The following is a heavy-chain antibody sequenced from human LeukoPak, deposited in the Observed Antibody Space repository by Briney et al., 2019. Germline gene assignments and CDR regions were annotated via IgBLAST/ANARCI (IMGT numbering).Heavy chain of an antibody. Sequence: SETLSLTCAVYGGSFSGHYWSWIRQPPGKGLEWIGEINHSGSTNYNPSLKSRVTISVDTSKNQFSLKLSSVTAADTAVYYCAREPSSSWYGGFDYWGQGTLVTVSS. V-gene: IGHV4-34*01. CDR1: GGSFSGHY. CDR2: INHSGST. CDR3: AREPSSSWYGGFDY. D-gene: IGHD6-13*01. J-gene: IGHJ4*02.